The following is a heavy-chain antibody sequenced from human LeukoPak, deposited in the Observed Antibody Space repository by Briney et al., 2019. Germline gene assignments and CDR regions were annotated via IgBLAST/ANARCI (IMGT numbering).Heavy chain of an antibody. CDR1: GLTFSDYY. J-gene: IGHJ5*02. CDR3: ARVLSLRADWFDP. V-gene: IGHV3-11*01. D-gene: IGHD2-15*01. Sequence: GGSLRLSCAASGLTFSDYYMSWIRQAPGKGLEWVSYISSSGSTIYYADSVKGRFTISRDNAKNSLYLQMNSLRAEDTAVYYCARVLSLRADWFDPWGQGTLVTVSS. CDR2: ISSSGSTI.